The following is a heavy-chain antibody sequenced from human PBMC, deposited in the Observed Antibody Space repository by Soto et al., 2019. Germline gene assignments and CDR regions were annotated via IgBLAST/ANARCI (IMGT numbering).Heavy chain of an antibody. CDR2: IYSGGST. D-gene: IGHD4-4*01. Sequence: EVQLVETGGGLIQPGGSLRLSCAASGFTVSSNYMSWVRQAPGKGLEWVSVIYSGGSTYYSDSVKGRFTISRDNSKTTLYHQMNSLRGEDTAVYYCAGPGDTVTKYYYGMDVWGQGTTVSVSS. V-gene: IGHV3-53*02. CDR3: AGPGDTVTKYYYGMDV. CDR1: GFTVSSNY. J-gene: IGHJ6*02.